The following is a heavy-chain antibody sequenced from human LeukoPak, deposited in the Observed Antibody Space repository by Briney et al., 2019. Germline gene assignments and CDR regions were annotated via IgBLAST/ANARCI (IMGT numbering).Heavy chain of an antibody. Sequence: ASVKVSCKASGGTFSSYAISWVRQAPGQGLEWMGGIIPIFGTANYAQKFQGRVTITADKSTSTAYMELSSLRSEDTAVYYCARFLSSPFYSMDVWGKGTTVTVSS. CDR1: GGTFSSYA. V-gene: IGHV1-69*06. CDR3: ARFLSSPFYSMDV. D-gene: IGHD3-3*01. CDR2: IIPIFGTA. J-gene: IGHJ6*04.